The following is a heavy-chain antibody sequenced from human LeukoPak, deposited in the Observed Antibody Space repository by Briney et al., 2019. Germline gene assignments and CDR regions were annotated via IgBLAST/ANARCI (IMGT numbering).Heavy chain of an antibody. CDR1: GFTFSSYG. V-gene: IGHV3-33*01. CDR2: IWYDGSNK. J-gene: IGHJ4*02. Sequence: GGSLRLSCAASGFTFSSYGMHWVRQAPGKGLEWVAVIWYDGSNKYYADSVKGRFTISRDNSKNTLYLQMNSLRAEDTAVYCCARGRDSSGWRSRGYFDYWGQGTLVTVSS. D-gene: IGHD6-19*01. CDR3: ARGRDSSGWRSRGYFDY.